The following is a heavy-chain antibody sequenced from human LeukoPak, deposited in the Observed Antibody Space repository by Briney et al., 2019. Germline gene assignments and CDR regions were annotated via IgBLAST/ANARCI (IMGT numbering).Heavy chain of an antibody. J-gene: IGHJ3*02. D-gene: IGHD1-26*01. CDR2: INPSGGST. CDR1: GYTFIGYY. Sequence: ASVKVSCKASGYTFIGYYLHWVRQAPGQGLEWMGIINPSGGSTTYAQKFQGRLTMTSDTSTSTVYMELSSLRSEDTAVYYCARSSAYYNEADIWGQGTMVTVSS. V-gene: IGHV1-46*01. CDR3: ARSSAYYNEADI.